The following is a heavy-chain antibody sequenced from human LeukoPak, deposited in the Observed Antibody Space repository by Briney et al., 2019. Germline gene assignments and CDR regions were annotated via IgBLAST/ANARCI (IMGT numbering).Heavy chain of an antibody. D-gene: IGHD2-2*01. CDR2: INHSGST. J-gene: IGHJ5*02. V-gene: IGHV4-34*01. CDR1: GGSFSGYY. Sequence: PSETVSLTCAVYGGSFSGYYWSWIRQPPGKGLEWIGEINHSGSTNYNPSLKSRVTISVDTSKNQFSLKLSSVTAADTAVYYCASRRYCSSTSCYFHRAYNWFDPWGQGTLVTVSS. CDR3: ASRRYCSSTSCYFHRAYNWFDP.